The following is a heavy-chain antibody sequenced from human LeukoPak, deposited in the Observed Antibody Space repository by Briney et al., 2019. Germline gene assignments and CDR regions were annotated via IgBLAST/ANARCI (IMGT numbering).Heavy chain of an antibody. Sequence: SETLSLTCTVSGGSISRYYWSWIRQPPGKGLEWIGYIHYSGSTNSNPSLKSRVTISVDTSKNQFSLKLRSVTAADTAVYYCARDLDNSGWYVFDNWGQGNHVTVSS. V-gene: IGHV4-59*01. J-gene: IGHJ4*02. D-gene: IGHD6-19*01. CDR3: ARDLDNSGWYVFDN. CDR2: IHYSGST. CDR1: GGSISRYY.